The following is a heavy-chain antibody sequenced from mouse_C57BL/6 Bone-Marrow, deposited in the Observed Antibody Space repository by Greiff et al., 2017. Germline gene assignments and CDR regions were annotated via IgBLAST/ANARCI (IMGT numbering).Heavy chain of an antibody. J-gene: IGHJ4*01. CDR2: SRNKANDYTT. CDR1: GFTFSAFY. CDR3: ARDAYASYYDYAMDY. Sequence: EVTLVESGGGLVQSGRSLRLSCATSGFTFSAFYMEWVRQAPGKGLEWIAASRNKANDYTTEYSATVKGRFIVSSDTSQSILYLQMNALEAEYTTIYYCARDAYASYYDYAMDYWGQGTSVTVSS. V-gene: IGHV7-1*01. D-gene: IGHD2-3*01.